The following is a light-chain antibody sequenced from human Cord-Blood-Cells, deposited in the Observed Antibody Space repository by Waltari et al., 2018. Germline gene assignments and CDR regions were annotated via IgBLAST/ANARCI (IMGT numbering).Light chain of an antibody. CDR1: QSIRSY. V-gene: IGKV1-39*01. CDR3: QQSYSTPRS. Sequence: DIQMTQSPSSLSASVGDRVTITCRASQSIRSYLNWYQQKPGKAPKLLIYAASSWQSGVPSRFSGSGSGTDCTLTISSLQPEDFATYYCQQSYSTPRSFGQGTKLEIK. J-gene: IGKJ2*03. CDR2: AAS.